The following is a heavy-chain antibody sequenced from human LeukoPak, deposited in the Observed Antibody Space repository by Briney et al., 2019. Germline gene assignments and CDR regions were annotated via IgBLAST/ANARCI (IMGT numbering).Heavy chain of an antibody. Sequence: SETLSLTCTVSGGSINSYYLSWIRQPPGKGLEWIGYVYYSGSTNYNPSLKSRVTISVDTSKNQFSLKLSSVTAADTAVYYCARVSAYYFDYWGQGTLVTVSS. J-gene: IGHJ4*02. D-gene: IGHD6-25*01. CDR2: VYYSGST. V-gene: IGHV4-59*01. CDR3: ARVSAYYFDY. CDR1: GGSINSYY.